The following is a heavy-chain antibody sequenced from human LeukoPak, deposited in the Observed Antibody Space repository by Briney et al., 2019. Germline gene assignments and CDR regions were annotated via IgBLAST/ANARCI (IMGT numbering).Heavy chain of an antibody. D-gene: IGHD4/OR15-4a*01. CDR3: AHTRHGATPTRLDF. CDR1: GFSLTSGGEG. V-gene: IGHV2-5*02. CDR2: IYWDDDK. J-gene: IGHJ4*02. Sequence: ESGPTLVNPTQTLTLTCSFSGFSLTSGGEGVAWIRQPPGKAPEWLALIYWDDDKRFRPSLQNRLTVSKDPSKNQVVLSMTKMDPLDTGTYYCAHTRHGATPTRLDFWGQGILVVVS.